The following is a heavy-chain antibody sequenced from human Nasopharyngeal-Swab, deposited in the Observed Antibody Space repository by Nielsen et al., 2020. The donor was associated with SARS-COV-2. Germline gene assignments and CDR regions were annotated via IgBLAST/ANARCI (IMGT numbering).Heavy chain of an antibody. CDR1: GGSFSGYY. CDR2: INHSGST. D-gene: IGHD2-21*02. J-gene: IGHJ4*02. CDR3: AQTYCGGDCYS. Sequence: SCAVSGGSFSGYYWSWIRQPPGKGLEWIGEINHSGSTNYNPSLKSRVTISVDTSKNQFSLKLSSVTAADTAVYYCAQTYCGGDCYSWGQGTLVTVSS. V-gene: IGHV4-34*01.